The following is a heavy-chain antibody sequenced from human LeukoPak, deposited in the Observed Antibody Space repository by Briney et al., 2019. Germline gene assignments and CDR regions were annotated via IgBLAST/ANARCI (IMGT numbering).Heavy chain of an antibody. CDR1: GGSISSYY. CDR2: IYYSGST. CDR3: ARHTSRDEITFGGVIVLYYFDY. Sequence: PSETLSLTCTVSGGSISSYYWSWIRQPPGKGLEWIGYIYYSGSTNYNPSLKSRVTISVDTSKNQFSLKLSSVPAADTAVYYCARHTSRDEITFGGVIVLYYFDYWGQGTLVTVSS. D-gene: IGHD3-16*02. V-gene: IGHV4-59*08. J-gene: IGHJ4*02.